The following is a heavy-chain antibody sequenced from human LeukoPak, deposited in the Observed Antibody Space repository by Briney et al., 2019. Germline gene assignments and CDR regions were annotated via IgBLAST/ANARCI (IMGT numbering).Heavy chain of an antibody. CDR2: IYYSGST. CDR3: ARESALTRYSYGYNYYYYMDV. Sequence: PSETLSLTCTVSGGSISSGGYYWSWIRQHPGEGLEWIGYIYYSGSTYYNPSLKSRVTISVDTSKNQFSLKLSSVTAADTAVYYCARESALTRYSYGYNYYYYMDVWGKGTTVTVSS. J-gene: IGHJ6*03. V-gene: IGHV4-31*03. D-gene: IGHD5-18*01. CDR1: GGSISSGGYY.